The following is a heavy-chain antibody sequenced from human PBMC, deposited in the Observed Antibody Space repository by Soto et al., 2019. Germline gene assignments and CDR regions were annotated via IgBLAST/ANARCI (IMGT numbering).Heavy chain of an antibody. CDR2: ISYDGSNK. D-gene: IGHD6-19*01. CDR3: ARDIDTGWYGGDY. CDR1: GFTLSSYA. J-gene: IGHJ4*02. Sequence: QVQLVESGGGVVQPGRSLRLSCAASGFTLSSYAIHWVRQAPGKGLEWVACISYDGSNKYYADSVKGRFTISRDNSQNTLYLHMNSLRAEDTAVYYCARDIDTGWYGGDYWGQGTLVTVSS. V-gene: IGHV3-30-3*01.